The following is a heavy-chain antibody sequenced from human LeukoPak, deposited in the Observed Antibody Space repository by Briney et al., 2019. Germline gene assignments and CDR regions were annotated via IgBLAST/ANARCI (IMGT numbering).Heavy chain of an antibody. CDR1: GYSFTSYW. CDR2: IYPGDSDT. D-gene: IGHD5-18*01. J-gene: IGHJ4*02. V-gene: IGHV5-51*01. Sequence: GQSLQISCKGSGYSFTSYWIGWVRQMPGKGLEWMGIIYPGDSDTRYSPSFQGQVTISADKSISTAYLQWSSLKAPDTAIYYCAHRETAMANDYWGQGTLVTGSS. CDR3: AHRETAMANDY.